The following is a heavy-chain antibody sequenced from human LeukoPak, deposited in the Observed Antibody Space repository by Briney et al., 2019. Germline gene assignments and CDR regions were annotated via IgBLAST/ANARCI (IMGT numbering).Heavy chain of an antibody. V-gene: IGHV2-5*01. J-gene: IGHJ4*02. CDR2: IYWNDDK. CDR1: GFSLSTSGVG. CDR3: AHGQLGGLLWFGVAFDY. D-gene: IGHD3-10*01. Sequence: SGPTLVKPTQTLTLTCTFSGFSLSTSGVGVGWIRQPPGKALEWLALIYWNDDKRYSPSLKSRLTITKDTSKNQVVLTMTNMDPVDTATYYCAHGQLGGLLWFGVAFDYWGQGTLVTVSS.